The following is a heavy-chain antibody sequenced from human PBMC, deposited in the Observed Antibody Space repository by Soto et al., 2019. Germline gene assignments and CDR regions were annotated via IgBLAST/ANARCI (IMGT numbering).Heavy chain of an antibody. V-gene: IGHV3-11*06. D-gene: IGHD6-13*01. J-gene: IGHJ6*02. CDR3: AAGIAAGGTTYYYYGMDV. CDR2: ISSSSSYT. Sequence: QVQLVESGGGLVQPGGSLRLSCAASGFTFSDYYMSWIRQAPGKGLEWVSYISSSSSYTNYADSVKGRFTISRDNAKNSLYLQMNSLRAEDTAVYYCAAGIAAGGTTYYYYGMDVWGQGTTVTVSS. CDR1: GFTFSDYY.